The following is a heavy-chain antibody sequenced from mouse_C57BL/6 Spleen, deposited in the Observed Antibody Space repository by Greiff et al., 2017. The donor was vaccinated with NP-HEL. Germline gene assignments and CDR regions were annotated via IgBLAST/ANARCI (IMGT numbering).Heavy chain of an antibody. J-gene: IGHJ3*01. CDR1: GYTFTSYW. Sequence: VQLQQPGAELVRPGSSVKLSCKASGYTFTSYWMDWVKQRPGQGLEWIGNIYPSDSETHYNQKFKDKATLTVDKSSSTAYMQLSSLTSEDSAVYYCARHGSSPWFAYWGQGTLVTVSA. CDR2: IYPSDSET. D-gene: IGHD1-1*01. CDR3: ARHGSSPWFAY. V-gene: IGHV1-61*01.